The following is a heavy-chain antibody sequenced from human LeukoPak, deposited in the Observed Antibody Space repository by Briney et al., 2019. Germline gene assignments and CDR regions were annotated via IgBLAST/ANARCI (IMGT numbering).Heavy chain of an antibody. CDR1: GGTFSSYA. J-gene: IGHJ3*02. V-gene: IGHV1-18*01. CDR3: AREPYSGYSKAFDI. Sequence: AASVKVSCKASGGTFSSYAISWVRQAPGQGLEWMGWISAYNGNTNYAQKLQGRVTMTTDTSTSTAYMELRSLRSDDTAVYYCAREPYSGYSKAFDIWGQGTMVTVSS. D-gene: IGHD5-12*01. CDR2: ISAYNGNT.